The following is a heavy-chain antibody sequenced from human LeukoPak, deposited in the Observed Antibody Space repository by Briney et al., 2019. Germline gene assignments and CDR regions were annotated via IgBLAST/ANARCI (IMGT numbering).Heavy chain of an antibody. V-gene: IGHV3-23*01. D-gene: IGHD1-26*01. CDR3: AKDWSCDY. J-gene: IGHJ4*02. CDR1: GFTFSNSA. Sequence: GGSLRLSWAASGFTFSNSAMTWVRQAPGKGLEWVSAISGSGDKIHYADSVKGRFTISRDNSKNTLYLQMNSLRVEDTAIYYCAKDWSCDYWGQGTLITVSS. CDR2: ISGSGDKI.